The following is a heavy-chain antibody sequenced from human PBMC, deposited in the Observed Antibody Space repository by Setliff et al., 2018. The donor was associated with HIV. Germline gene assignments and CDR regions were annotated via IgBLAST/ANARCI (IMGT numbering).Heavy chain of an antibody. CDR2: IRQDGSEK. D-gene: IGHD6-19*01. Sequence: GSLRLSCVASGFTFSNRWMTWVRQAPGKGPEWVANIRQDGSEKYFVDSVRGRFTISRDNAKNSLYLQMNSLRAEDTAVYYCASEMQWAFDAWGQGTLVTVSS. CDR1: GFTFSNRW. V-gene: IGHV3-7*01. J-gene: IGHJ5*02. CDR3: ASEMQWAFDA.